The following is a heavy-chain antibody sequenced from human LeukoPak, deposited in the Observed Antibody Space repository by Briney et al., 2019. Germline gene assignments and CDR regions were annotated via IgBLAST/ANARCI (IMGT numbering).Heavy chain of an antibody. J-gene: IGHJ6*02. V-gene: IGHV3-33*08. CDR3: ARGPGLQGRDGYNHYYYGLDV. Sequence: GGSLRLSCAVSGFTFSNYGMNWVRQAPGKGLEWVAFIWYGGSNKYYADSVKGRITISRDNSKNSLYLQMNSLRAEDTAVYDWARGPGLQGRDGYNHYYYGLDVWGQGTKVTVSS. D-gene: IGHD5-24*01. CDR1: GFTFSNYG. CDR2: IWYGGSNK.